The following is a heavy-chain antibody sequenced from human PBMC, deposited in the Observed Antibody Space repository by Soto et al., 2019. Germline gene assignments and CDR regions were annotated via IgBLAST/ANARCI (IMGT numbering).Heavy chain of an antibody. J-gene: IGHJ4*02. V-gene: IGHV4-39*01. CDR3: ARLQYQLLFGFDY. D-gene: IGHD2-2*01. CDR2: IYYSGST. Sequence: SETLSLTCTVSGGSISSSSHYWGWIRQPPGKGLEWIGSIYYSGSTYYNPSLKSRVTISVDTSKNQFSLKLSSVTAADTAVYYCARLQYQLLFGFDYWGQGTLVTVSS. CDR1: GGSISSSSHY.